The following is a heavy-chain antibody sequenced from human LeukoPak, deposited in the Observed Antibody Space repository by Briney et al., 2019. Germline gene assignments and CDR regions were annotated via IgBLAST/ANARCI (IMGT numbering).Heavy chain of an antibody. D-gene: IGHD2-2*01. CDR2: IYYSGST. J-gene: IGHJ4*02. Sequence: SETLSLTCTVSGGSISSGGYYWSWIRQHPGKGLEWIGYIYYSGSTYYNPSLKSRVTISVDTSKNQFSLKLSSVTAADTAVYYCARDRADCSSTSCYEIGYYFDYWGQGTLVTVSS. CDR1: GGSISSGGYY. CDR3: ARDRADCSSTSCYEIGYYFDY. V-gene: IGHV4-31*03.